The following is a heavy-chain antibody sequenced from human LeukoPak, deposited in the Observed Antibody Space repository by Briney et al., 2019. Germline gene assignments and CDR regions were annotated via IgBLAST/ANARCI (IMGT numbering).Heavy chain of an antibody. D-gene: IGHD6-13*01. Sequence: SETLSLTCAVYGGSFSGYYWSWIRQPPGKGLEWIGEINHSGSTNYNPSLKSRVTISVDTPKNQFSLKLSSVTAADTAMYYCARSGYSSSWSGYYYYMDVWGKGTTVTVSS. V-gene: IGHV4-34*01. CDR3: ARSGYSSSWSGYYYYMDV. CDR2: INHSGST. CDR1: GGSFSGYY. J-gene: IGHJ6*03.